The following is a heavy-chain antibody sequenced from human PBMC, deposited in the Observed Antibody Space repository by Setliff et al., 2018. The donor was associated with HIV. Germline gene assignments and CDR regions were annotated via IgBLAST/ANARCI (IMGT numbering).Heavy chain of an antibody. CDR2: FDPEDGET. Sequence: ASVKVSCKSSGYTFTGHYIHWVRQAPGQGLEWMANFDPEDGETFYAQKFQGRLTMTEDTSTDTAYMELSSLRSDDTAMYYCATDPGYSSTWYSESFQHWGQGTVVTVSS. CDR3: ATDPGYSSTWYSESFQH. J-gene: IGHJ1*01. CDR1: GYTFTGHY. V-gene: IGHV1-24*01. D-gene: IGHD6-13*01.